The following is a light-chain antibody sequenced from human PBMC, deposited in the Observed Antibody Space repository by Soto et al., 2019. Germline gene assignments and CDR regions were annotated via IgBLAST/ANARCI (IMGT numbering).Light chain of an antibody. Sequence: EIVFTHSPGTLSFFPGERATLSFRASQSVSYYLAWYQQKPGQAPRLLIYGASNRATGIPDRFGGSGSETDFTLTISRLEPEDFAVYYCQHYGSSPRTFGQGTKVDIK. CDR1: QSVSYY. CDR2: GAS. CDR3: QHYGSSPRT. J-gene: IGKJ1*01. V-gene: IGKV3-20*01.